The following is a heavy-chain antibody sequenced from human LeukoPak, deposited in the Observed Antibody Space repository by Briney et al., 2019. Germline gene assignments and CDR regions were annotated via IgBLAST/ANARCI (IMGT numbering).Heavy chain of an antibody. CDR3: AKVSAVVVVAAPSYGMDV. J-gene: IGHJ6*04. D-gene: IGHD2-15*01. CDR2: ISYDGSNK. Sequence: GRSRRLSCAASGFTFSSYGMHWVRQAPGKGLEWVAVISYDGSNKYYADSVKGRFTISRDNSKNTLYLQMNSLRAEDTAVYYCAKVSAVVVVAAPSYGMDVWGKGTTVTVSS. CDR1: GFTFSSYG. V-gene: IGHV3-30*18.